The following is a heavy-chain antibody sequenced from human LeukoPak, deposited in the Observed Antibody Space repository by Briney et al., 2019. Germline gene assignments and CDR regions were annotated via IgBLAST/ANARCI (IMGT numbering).Heavy chain of an antibody. J-gene: IGHJ6*02. Sequence: GGSLRLSCAASGFIFSSYWMSWVRQAPGKGLEWVANIKQDESEEYYVDSVKGRFTISRDNAKNSLYLQMNSLRAEDTAVYYCARAMDVWGQGTTVTVFS. CDR1: GFIFSSYW. CDR3: ARAMDV. V-gene: IGHV3-7*03. CDR2: IKQDESEE.